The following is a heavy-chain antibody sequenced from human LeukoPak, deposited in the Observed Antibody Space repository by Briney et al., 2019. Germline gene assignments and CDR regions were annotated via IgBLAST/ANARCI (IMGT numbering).Heavy chain of an antibody. Sequence: PSETLSLTCTVSGGSISSGGYYWSWIRQPPGKGLEWIGYIYHSGSTYYNPSLKSRVTISVDRSKNQFSLKLSSVTAADTAVYYCARVLIRGYTTYYFDYWGQGTLVTVSS. CDR3: ARVLIRGYTTYYFDY. J-gene: IGHJ4*02. V-gene: IGHV4-30-2*01. D-gene: IGHD5-12*01. CDR1: GGSISSGGYY. CDR2: IYHSGST.